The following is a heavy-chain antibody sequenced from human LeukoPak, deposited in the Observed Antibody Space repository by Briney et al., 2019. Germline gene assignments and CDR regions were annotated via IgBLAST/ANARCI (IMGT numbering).Heavy chain of an antibody. D-gene: IGHD5-12*01. Sequence: GSSVKVSCKASGGTFSSYGISWVRQAPGQGLEWMGRIIPILSIANYAQKFQGRVTITADKSTSAAYMELSNLRSEDTAVYYCARERIVAKFLSYWGQGTLVTVSS. CDR3: ARERIVAKFLSY. CDR2: IIPILSIA. J-gene: IGHJ4*02. CDR1: GGTFSSYG. V-gene: IGHV1-69*04.